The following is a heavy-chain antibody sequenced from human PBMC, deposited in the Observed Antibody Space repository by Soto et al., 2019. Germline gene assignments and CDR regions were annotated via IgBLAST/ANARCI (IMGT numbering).Heavy chain of an antibody. CDR2: INHSGST. CDR1: GGSFSGYY. V-gene: IGHV4-34*01. J-gene: IGHJ3*02. Sequence: QVQLQQWGAGLLKPSETLSLTCAVYGGSFSGYYWSWIRQPPGKGLEWIGEINHSGSTNYNPSLKNRVTISVDTSKNQFSLKLSSVTAADTAVYYCAAESTAAARDAFDIWGQGTMVTVSS. D-gene: IGHD6-13*01. CDR3: AAESTAAARDAFDI.